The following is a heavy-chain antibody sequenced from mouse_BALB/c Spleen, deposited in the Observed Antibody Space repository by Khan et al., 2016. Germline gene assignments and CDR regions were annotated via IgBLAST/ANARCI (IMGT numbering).Heavy chain of an antibody. D-gene: IGHD1-1*02. CDR1: GYSITSDYA. CDR2: ISFSGGT. J-gene: IGHJ2*01. Sequence: EVQLQESGPGLVRPSQSLSLTCTVTGYSITSDYARNWIRQFPGNRLEWMGYISFSGGTRYNPSLKSRISITRDISKNQFFLQLNSVTTEDTATYYCGSRTYYVGRYYFDYWGRGTTLTVSS. V-gene: IGHV3-2*02. CDR3: GSRTYYVGRYYFDY.